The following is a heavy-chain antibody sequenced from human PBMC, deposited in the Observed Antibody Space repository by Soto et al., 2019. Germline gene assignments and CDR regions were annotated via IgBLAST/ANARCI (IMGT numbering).Heavy chain of an antibody. CDR3: TTISGSVVPAAIRVY. Sequence: GGSLRLSCAASGFTFSNAWMSWVRQAPGKGLEWVGRIKSKTDGGTTDYAAPVKGRFTISRDDSKNTLYLQMNSLKTEDTAVYYCTTISGSVVPAAIRVYWGQGTLVTVSS. CDR1: GFTFSNAW. V-gene: IGHV3-15*01. D-gene: IGHD2-2*01. J-gene: IGHJ4*02. CDR2: IKSKTDGGTT.